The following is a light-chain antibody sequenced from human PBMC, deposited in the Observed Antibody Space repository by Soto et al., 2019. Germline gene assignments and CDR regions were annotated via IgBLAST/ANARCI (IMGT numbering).Light chain of an antibody. CDR3: SSYTSSSTPSYV. J-gene: IGLJ1*01. CDR2: DVS. V-gene: IGLV2-14*01. CDR1: SSDVGGYNY. Sequence: QSALTQPASVSGSPGQSITISCTGTSSDVGGYNYVSWYQQHPGKAPKLMIYDVSNRPSGVSNRFSGSKSGNTASLTISGLQAEDEADYYRSSYTSSSTPSYVFGTGTKSPS.